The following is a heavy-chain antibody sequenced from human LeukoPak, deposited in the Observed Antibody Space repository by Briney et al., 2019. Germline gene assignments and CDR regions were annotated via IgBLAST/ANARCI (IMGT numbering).Heavy chain of an antibody. D-gene: IGHD1-26*01. CDR2: ISGSGTGGVT. J-gene: IGHJ4*02. Sequence: SGGSLRLSCTASGLSFSSYSMSWVRQAPGKGLEWVAIISGSGTGGVTYYADSAKGRFTISRDTSKNTLYLQMNSLRAEDTAIYYCAKNPTPRIVGVYFYFDYWGQGTLVTVSS. CDR3: AKNPTPRIVGVYFYFDY. V-gene: IGHV3-23*01. CDR1: GLSFSSYS.